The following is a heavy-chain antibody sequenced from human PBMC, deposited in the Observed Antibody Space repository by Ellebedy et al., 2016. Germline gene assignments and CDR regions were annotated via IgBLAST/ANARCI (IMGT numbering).Heavy chain of an antibody. Sequence: ASVKVSCXASGYTFTGYYMHWVRQAPGQGLEWMGWINPNSGGTNYAQKFQGWVTMTRDTSISTAYMELSRLRSDDTAVYYCARVIAAAGTNDKSYYFDYWGQGTLVTVSS. V-gene: IGHV1-2*04. D-gene: IGHD6-13*01. J-gene: IGHJ4*02. CDR2: INPNSGGT. CDR1: GYTFTGYY. CDR3: ARVIAAAGTNDKSYYFDY.